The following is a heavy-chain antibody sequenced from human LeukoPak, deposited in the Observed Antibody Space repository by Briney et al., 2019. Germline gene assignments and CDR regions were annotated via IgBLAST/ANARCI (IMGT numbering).Heavy chain of an antibody. CDR3: ATGSIVYDF. V-gene: IGHV1-24*01. CDR1: GHSLTKFS. Sequence: ASVKVSCKVSGHSLTKFSMEWVRQAPGKGLEWMGGFDPERGETIHAQKFQGRFTMTEDTSTDTAYMELNSLTSEDTAVYYSATGSIVYDFWGQGTLVTVSS. CDR2: FDPERGET. D-gene: IGHD1-26*01. J-gene: IGHJ4*02.